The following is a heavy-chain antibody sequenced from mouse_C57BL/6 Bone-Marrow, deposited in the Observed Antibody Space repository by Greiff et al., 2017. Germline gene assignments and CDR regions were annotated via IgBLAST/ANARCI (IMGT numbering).Heavy chain of an antibody. Sequence: QVQLKESGAELVRPGASVTLSCKASGYTFTDYEMHWVKQTPVHGLEWIGAIDPETGGTAYNQKFKGKAILTADKSSSTAYMELRSLTSEDSAVYYCTRSGGTQLPDYWGQGTTLTVSS. V-gene: IGHV1-15*01. D-gene: IGHD3-1*01. CDR1: GYTFTDYE. J-gene: IGHJ2*01. CDR3: TRSGGTQLPDY. CDR2: IDPETGGT.